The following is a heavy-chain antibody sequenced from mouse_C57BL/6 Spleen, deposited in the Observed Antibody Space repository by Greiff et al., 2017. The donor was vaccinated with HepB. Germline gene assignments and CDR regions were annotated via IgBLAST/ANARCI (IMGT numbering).Heavy chain of an antibody. Sequence: VQLKESGAELVKPGASVKLSCTASGFNIKDYYMHWVKQRTEQGLEWIGRIDPEDGETKYAPKFQGKATITADTTSNTAYLQLSSLTSEDTAVYYCAEDYDEAWFAYWGQGTLVTVSA. CDR2: IDPEDGET. CDR1: GFNIKDYY. D-gene: IGHD2-4*01. CDR3: AEDYDEAWFAY. J-gene: IGHJ3*01. V-gene: IGHV14-2*01.